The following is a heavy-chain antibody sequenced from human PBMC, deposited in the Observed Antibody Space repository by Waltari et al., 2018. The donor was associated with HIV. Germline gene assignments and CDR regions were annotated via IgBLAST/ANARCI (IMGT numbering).Heavy chain of an antibody. J-gene: IGHJ3*02. CDR2: IRRRRSTI. V-gene: IGHV3-48*03. CDR1: GFTFSSYE. D-gene: IGHD3-10*01. CDR3: ARSHITMIRGGNAFDI. Sequence: EVQLVESGGGSVQPGGSLRLSCAASGFTFSSYEMTWVSQAQGMGWGGVSYIRRRRSTIHNADSVKGRSTISRNNAKNPRYLRRNSLRAEYTAVYYCARSHITMIRGGNAFDIWGQGTMVTVSS.